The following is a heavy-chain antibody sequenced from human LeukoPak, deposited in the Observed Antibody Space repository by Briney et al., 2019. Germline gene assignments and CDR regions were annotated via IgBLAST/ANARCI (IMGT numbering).Heavy chain of an antibody. J-gene: IGHJ4*02. CDR1: GGSISSSNYY. Sequence: SETLSLTCAVSGGSISSSNYYWGWIRQPPGKGLEWIGSIYYSGRTYYNPSLKSRVTISVDTSKNQFSLKLSSVTAADTAVYYCARRRIVATIDYWGQGTLVTVSS. CDR2: IYYSGRT. D-gene: IGHD5-12*01. V-gene: IGHV4-39*01. CDR3: ARRRIVATIDY.